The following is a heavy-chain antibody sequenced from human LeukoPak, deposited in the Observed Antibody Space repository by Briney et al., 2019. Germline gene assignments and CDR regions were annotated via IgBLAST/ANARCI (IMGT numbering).Heavy chain of an antibody. CDR2: IYTSGST. D-gene: IGHD3-16*01. CDR1: GGSISSGSYY. CDR3: ARGGLRGEFDY. V-gene: IGHV4-61*02. Sequence: PSETLSLTCTVSGGSISSGSYYWSWIRQPAGKGLEWIGRIYTSGSTNYNPSLKSRVTISVDTSKNQFSLKLSSVTAADTAVYYCARGGLRGEFDYWGQGTLVTVPS. J-gene: IGHJ4*02.